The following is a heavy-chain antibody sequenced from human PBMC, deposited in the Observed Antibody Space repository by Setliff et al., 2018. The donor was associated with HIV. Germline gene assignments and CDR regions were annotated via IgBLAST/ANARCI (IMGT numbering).Heavy chain of an antibody. J-gene: IGHJ6*03. CDR3: ARDQWGYSYGYYYYYYMDV. D-gene: IGHD5-18*01. Sequence: GGSLRLSCAASRFDFNNYWMCWVRQAPGKGLEWVSVIYSGGSTYYADSVKGRFTISRDNSKNTLYLQMNSLRAEETAVYYCARDQWGYSYGYYYYYYMDVWGKGTTVTAP. V-gene: IGHV3-53*05. CDR2: IYSGGST. CDR1: RFDFNNYW.